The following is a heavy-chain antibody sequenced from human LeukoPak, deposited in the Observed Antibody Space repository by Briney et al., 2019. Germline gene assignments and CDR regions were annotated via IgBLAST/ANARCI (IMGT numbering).Heavy chain of an antibody. CDR3: ARGWDYDSSGYGDDAFDI. CDR1: GYTFTSYA. CDR2: IRVYNGNT. J-gene: IGHJ3*02. D-gene: IGHD3-22*01. V-gene: IGHV1-18*01. Sequence: ASVKVSCKASGYTFTSYAISWVRQAPGQGLEWMGWIRVYNGNTNYAPQLQGRVTMTTDTSTSTAYMELRSLRSDDTAVYYCARGWDYDSSGYGDDAFDIWGQGTMVTVSS.